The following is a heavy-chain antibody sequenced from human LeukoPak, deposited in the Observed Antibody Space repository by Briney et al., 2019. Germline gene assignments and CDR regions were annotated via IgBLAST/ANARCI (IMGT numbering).Heavy chain of an antibody. CDR1: GFTFGDHY. CDR2: ISSSGSTI. V-gene: IGHV3-11*01. CDR3: ARERYCSSTSCYYYYYYGMDV. D-gene: IGHD2-2*01. Sequence: PGGSLRLSCAASGFTFGDHYMSWIRQAPGKGLEWVSYISSSGSTIYYADSVKGRFTISRDNAKNSLYLQMNSLRAEDTAVYYCARERYCSSTSCYYYYYYGMDVWGQGTTVTVSS. J-gene: IGHJ6*02.